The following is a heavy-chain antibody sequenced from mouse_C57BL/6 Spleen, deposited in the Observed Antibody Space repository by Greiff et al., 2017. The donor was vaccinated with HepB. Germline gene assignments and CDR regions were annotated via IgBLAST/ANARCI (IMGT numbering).Heavy chain of an antibody. CDR1: GYTFTSYW. V-gene: IGHV1-69*01. CDR2: IDPSDSYT. D-gene: IGHD2-3*01. Sequence: QVQLQQPGAELVMPGASVKLSCKASGYTFTSYWMHWVKQRPGQGLEWIGEIDPSDSYTNYNQKFKGKSTLTGDKSSSTAYMQLSSLTSEDSAVYYCARGGYYFHWYFDVWGTGTTVTVSS. CDR3: ARGGYYFHWYFDV. J-gene: IGHJ1*03.